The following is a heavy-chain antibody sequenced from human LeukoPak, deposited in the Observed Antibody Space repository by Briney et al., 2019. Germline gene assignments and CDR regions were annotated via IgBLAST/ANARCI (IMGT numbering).Heavy chain of an antibody. Sequence: PGGSLRLSCVASGFTASSYWMSWVRQAPGKGLEWVANIKQDGSEKYYVDSVKGRFTISRDNAKNSLYLQMNSLRAEDTAVYYCASSNWRQLDYWGQGTLVTVSS. CDR3: ASSNWRQLDY. CDR2: IKQDGSEK. V-gene: IGHV3-7*01. J-gene: IGHJ4*02. CDR1: GFTASSYW. D-gene: IGHD6-13*01.